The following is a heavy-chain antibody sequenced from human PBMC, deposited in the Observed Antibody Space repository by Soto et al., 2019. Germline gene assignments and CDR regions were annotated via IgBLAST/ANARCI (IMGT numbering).Heavy chain of an antibody. J-gene: IGHJ4*02. CDR1: GFTFSSYA. D-gene: IGHD3-22*01. Sequence: PGGSLRLSCAASGFTFSSYAMHWVRQAPGKGLEWVAVISYDGSNKDYAHSVKGRFTISRDNSKNTLYLQMNSLRAEDTAVYYCARAPCYDSSGYHPPYYFDYWGQGTLVTVSS. CDR2: ISYDGSNK. V-gene: IGHV3-30-3*01. CDR3: ARAPCYDSSGYHPPYYFDY.